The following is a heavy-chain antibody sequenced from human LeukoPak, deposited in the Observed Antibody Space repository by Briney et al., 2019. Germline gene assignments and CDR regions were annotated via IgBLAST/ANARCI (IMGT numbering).Heavy chain of an antibody. Sequence: ASVKVSCKASGYTFTSYGISWVRQAPGQGLEWMGWISAYNGNTNYAQKLQGRVTMTTDTSTSTAYMELRSLRSDDTAVYYCARDEGQQLDDAFDIWGQGTMVTVSS. CDR3: ARDEGQQLDDAFDI. J-gene: IGHJ3*02. D-gene: IGHD6-6*01. CDR1: GYTFTSYG. V-gene: IGHV1-18*01. CDR2: ISAYNGNT.